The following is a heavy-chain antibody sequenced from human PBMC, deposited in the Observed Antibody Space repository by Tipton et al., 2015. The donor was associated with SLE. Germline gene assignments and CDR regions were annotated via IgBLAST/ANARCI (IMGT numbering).Heavy chain of an antibody. CDR2: VGSKTSIYAT. CDR3: TSPGWWGSTSAFDP. J-gene: IGHJ5*02. CDR1: GFSFSGSA. D-gene: IGHD2-2*01. Sequence: GSLRLSCAASGFSFSGSAIHWVRQASGKGLEWVGRVGSKTSIYATSYAASVKGRVTISRDDSKNTAYLQMNSLKSEDTAVYYCTSPGWWGSTSAFDPWGQGTLVTVSS. V-gene: IGHV3-73*01.